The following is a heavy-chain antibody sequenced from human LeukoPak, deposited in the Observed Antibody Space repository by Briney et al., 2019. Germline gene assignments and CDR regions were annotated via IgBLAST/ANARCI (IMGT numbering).Heavy chain of an antibody. Sequence: GGSLRLSCAASGFTFSSYSMNWVRQAPGKGLEWVSYISSSSSTIYYADSVKGRFTISRDNAKNSLYLQMNSLRAEDTAVYYCARGCSSTSCYEHYWGQGTLVTVSS. CDR1: GFTFSSYS. V-gene: IGHV3-48*01. D-gene: IGHD2-2*01. CDR3: ARGCSSTSCYEHY. CDR2: ISSSSSTI. J-gene: IGHJ4*02.